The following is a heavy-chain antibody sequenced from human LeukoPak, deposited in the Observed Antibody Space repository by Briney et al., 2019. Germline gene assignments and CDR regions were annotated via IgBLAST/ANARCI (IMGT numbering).Heavy chain of an antibody. V-gene: IGHV3-48*01. CDR3: ARPYYGIFDY. D-gene: IGHD4-17*01. CDR2: ISSSSSTI. J-gene: IGHJ4*02. CDR1: GFTFSSYS. Sequence: GGSLRLSCAASGFTFSSYSMSWVRQAPGKGLEWVSYISSSSSTIYYADSVKGRFTISRDNAKNSLYLQMNSLRAEDTAVYYCARPYYGIFDYWGQGTLVTVSP.